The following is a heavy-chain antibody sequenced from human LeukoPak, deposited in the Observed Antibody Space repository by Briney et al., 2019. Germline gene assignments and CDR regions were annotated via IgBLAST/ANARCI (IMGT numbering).Heavy chain of an antibody. V-gene: IGHV3-21*01. J-gene: IGHJ4*02. CDR3: ARGMTGVVIVPAAVDY. CDR2: ISSSSSYI. CDR1: GFTFSSYS. D-gene: IGHD2-2*01. Sequence: GGSLRLSCAASGFTFSSYSMNWVRQAPGKGLEWVSSISSSSSYIYYADSVKGRFTISRDNAKNSLYLQMNSLRAEDAAVYYCARGMTGVVIVPAAVDYWGQGTLVTVSS.